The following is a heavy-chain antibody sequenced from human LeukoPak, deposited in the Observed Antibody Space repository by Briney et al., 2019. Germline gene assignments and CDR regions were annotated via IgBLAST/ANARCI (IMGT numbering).Heavy chain of an antibody. V-gene: IGHV3-30*03. CDR1: GFTFRSYG. Sequence: GGSLRLSCAASGFTFRSYGMHWVRQAPGKGLEWVAVISYDGSNKYYADSVKGRFTISRDNSKNTLYLQMNSLRADDTATYYCARNQQLGGHSYYYYGMDVWGQGTTVTVSS. CDR3: ARNQQLGGHSYYYYGMDV. CDR2: ISYDGSNK. D-gene: IGHD3-16*01. J-gene: IGHJ6*02.